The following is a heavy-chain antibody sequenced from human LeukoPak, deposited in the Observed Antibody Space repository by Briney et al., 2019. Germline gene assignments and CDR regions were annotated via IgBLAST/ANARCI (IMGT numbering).Heavy chain of an antibody. Sequence: GGPLRLSCAASGFTFSTYAMSWVRQAPGKGLEWVSSISDTGGATYYAESVKGRFTISRDNARNTLYLQLTSPRDEDTALYTCAKGGGSTFDNWGQGILVTVSS. V-gene: IGHV3-23*01. D-gene: IGHD3-10*01. CDR3: AKGGGSTFDN. CDR2: ISDTGGAT. J-gene: IGHJ4*02. CDR1: GFTFSTYA.